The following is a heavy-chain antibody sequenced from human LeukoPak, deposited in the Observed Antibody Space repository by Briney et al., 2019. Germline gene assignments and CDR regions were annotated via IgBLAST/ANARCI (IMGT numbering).Heavy chain of an antibody. CDR1: GYTFTSYD. CDR2: ISAYNGNT. V-gene: IGHV1-18*01. J-gene: IGHJ4*02. Sequence: ASVKVSCKASGYTFTSYDINWVRQATGQGLEWMGWISAYNGNTNYAQKLQGRVTMTTDTSTSTAYMELRSLRSDDTAVYYCARGPKKYCTNGVCWFDYWGQGTLVTVSS. CDR3: ARGPKKYCTNGVCWFDY. D-gene: IGHD2-8*01.